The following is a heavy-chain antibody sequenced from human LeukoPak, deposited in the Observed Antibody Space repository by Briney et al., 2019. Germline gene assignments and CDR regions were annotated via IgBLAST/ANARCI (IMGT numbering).Heavy chain of an antibody. Sequence: GGSLRLSCAASGFTFSSYSMNWVRQAPGKGLEWVAVISYDGSNKYYADSVKGRFTISRDNSKNTLYLQMNSLRAEDTAVYYCAKPGYCSSTSCYGGAFDIWGQGTMVTVSS. D-gene: IGHD2-2*01. CDR1: GFTFSSYS. J-gene: IGHJ3*02. CDR2: ISYDGSNK. CDR3: AKPGYCSSTSCYGGAFDI. V-gene: IGHV3-30*18.